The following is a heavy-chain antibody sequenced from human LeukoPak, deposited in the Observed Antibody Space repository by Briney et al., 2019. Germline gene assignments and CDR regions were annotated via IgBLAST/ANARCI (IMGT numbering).Heavy chain of an antibody. D-gene: IGHD1-26*01. CDR3: AKSRPGGSYRRNWFDP. V-gene: IGHV4-39*01. Sequence: SETLSLTCTVSGGSISSSSYYWGWIRQPPGKGLEWIGSIYYSGSTYYNPSLKSRVTISVDTSKNQFSLKLTSVTAADAALYYCAKSRPGGSYRRNWFDPWGQGTLVTVSS. CDR2: IYYSGST. J-gene: IGHJ5*02. CDR1: GGSISSSSYY.